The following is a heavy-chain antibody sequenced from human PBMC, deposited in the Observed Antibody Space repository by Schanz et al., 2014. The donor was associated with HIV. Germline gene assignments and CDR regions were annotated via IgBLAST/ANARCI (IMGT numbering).Heavy chain of an antibody. D-gene: IGHD3-10*01. CDR2: ISGSGVNT. Sequence: EVHLVESGGGLVKPGGSLRLSCAASGFTLSSYTMTWVRQAPGKGLEWVSAISGSGVNTYYADSVKGRFTISRDNSKNTLYLQMNSLRAEDTAVYYCARGSGPYYYYYGMDVWGQGTTVTVSS. CDR1: GFTLSSYT. J-gene: IGHJ6*02. CDR3: ARGSGPYYYYYGMDV. V-gene: IGHV3-23*04.